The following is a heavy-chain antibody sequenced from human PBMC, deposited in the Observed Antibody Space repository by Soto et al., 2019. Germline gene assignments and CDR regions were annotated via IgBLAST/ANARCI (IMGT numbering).Heavy chain of an antibody. D-gene: IGHD1-26*01. CDR2: IIPIFGTA. CDR1: GGTFSSYA. Sequence: QVQLVQSGAEVKKPGSSVKVSCKASGGTFSSYAISWVREAPGQGLEWMGGIIPIFGTANYAQKFQGRVTITADESTSTAYMELSSLRYEDTAVYYCARSSQSGSPFCMNYFYYWGQGTLVTVSS. CDR3: ARSSQSGSPFCMNYFYY. J-gene: IGHJ4*02. V-gene: IGHV1-69*01.